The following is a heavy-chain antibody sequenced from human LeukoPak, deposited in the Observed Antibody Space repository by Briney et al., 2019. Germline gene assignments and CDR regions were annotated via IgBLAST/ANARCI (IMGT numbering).Heavy chain of an antibody. V-gene: IGHV1-3*04. CDR3: ARPGGVEVAAPFDS. CDR1: GYTFTAYA. Sequence: GASVKVSCKASGYTFTAYAMHWVRQAPGQRLEWMGWINPANTGSGHTRYSQKFQGRLTITRDTSTTTAYMELSGLKSEDTAVYYCARPGGVEVAAPFDSWGQGTLLTVSS. D-gene: IGHD6-19*01. J-gene: IGHJ4*02. CDR2: INPANTGSGHT.